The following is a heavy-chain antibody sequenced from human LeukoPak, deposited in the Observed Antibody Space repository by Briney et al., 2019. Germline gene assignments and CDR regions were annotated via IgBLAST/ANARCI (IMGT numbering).Heavy chain of an antibody. V-gene: IGHV3-30-3*01. D-gene: IGHD2-2*01. CDR2: ISYDGGNK. Sequence: GGSLRLSCAASGFTFSSYAMHWVRQAPGKGLEWVAVISYDGGNKYYADSVKGRFTISRDNSKNTLYLQMNSLRAEDTAVYYCARDAVVVPAAIRTPGAYFDYWGQGTLVAVSS. CDR3: ARDAVVVPAAIRTPGAYFDY. CDR1: GFTFSSYA. J-gene: IGHJ4*02.